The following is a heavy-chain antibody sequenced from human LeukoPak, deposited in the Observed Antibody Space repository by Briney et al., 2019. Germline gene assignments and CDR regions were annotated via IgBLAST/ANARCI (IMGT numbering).Heavy chain of an antibody. D-gene: IGHD3-9*01. J-gene: IGHJ4*02. V-gene: IGHV3-15*07. CDR2: IKSKTDGGTT. CDR1: SFTFSNAW. CDR3: TTVGIPYYDILTGYYDGDY. Sequence: GGSLRPSCAASSFTFSNAWMNWVRQAPGKGLEWVGRIKSKTDGGTTDYAAPVKGRFTISRDDSKNTLYLQMNSLKTEDTAVYYCTTVGIPYYDILTGYYDGDYWGQGTLVTVSS.